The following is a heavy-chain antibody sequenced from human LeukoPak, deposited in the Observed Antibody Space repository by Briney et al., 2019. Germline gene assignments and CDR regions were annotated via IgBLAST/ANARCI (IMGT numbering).Heavy chain of an antibody. CDR2: INPNSGGT. CDR3: ARDIGDYGTYNWFDP. D-gene: IGHD4-17*01. Sequence: GASVEVSCKASGYTFTGYYMHWVRQAPGQGLEWMGWINPNSGGTNYAQKFQGRVTMTRDTSISTAYMELSRLRSDDTAVYYCARDIGDYGTYNWFDPWGQGTLVTVSS. CDR1: GYTFTGYY. V-gene: IGHV1-2*02. J-gene: IGHJ5*02.